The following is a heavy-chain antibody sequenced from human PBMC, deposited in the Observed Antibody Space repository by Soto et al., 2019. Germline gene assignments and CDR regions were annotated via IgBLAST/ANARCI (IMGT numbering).Heavy chain of an antibody. CDR1: GGSFSGYY. D-gene: IGHD4-17*01. CDR2: INHSGST. J-gene: IGHJ2*01. Sequence: QVQLQQWGAGLLKPSETLSLTCAVYGGSFSGYYWSWIRQPPGKGLEWIGEINHSGSTNYNPSLKSRVTISVDTSKNQFSLKLSSVTAADTAVYYCARGIPGFKMTTVTPKLRWYFDLWGRGTLVTVSS. CDR3: ARGIPGFKMTTVTPKLRWYFDL. V-gene: IGHV4-34*01.